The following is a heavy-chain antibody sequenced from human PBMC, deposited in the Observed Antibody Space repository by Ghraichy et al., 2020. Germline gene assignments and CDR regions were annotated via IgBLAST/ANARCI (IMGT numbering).Heavy chain of an antibody. Sequence: SETLSLTCAVYGGSFSGYYWSWIRQPPGKGLEWIGEINHSGSTNYNPSLKSRVTISVDTSKNQFSLKLSSVTAADTAVYYCARLRFTMIVVVIRGGFDYWGQGTLVTVSS. CDR2: INHSGST. CDR1: GGSFSGYY. J-gene: IGHJ4*02. CDR3: ARLRFTMIVVVIRGGFDY. D-gene: IGHD3-22*01. V-gene: IGHV4-34*01.